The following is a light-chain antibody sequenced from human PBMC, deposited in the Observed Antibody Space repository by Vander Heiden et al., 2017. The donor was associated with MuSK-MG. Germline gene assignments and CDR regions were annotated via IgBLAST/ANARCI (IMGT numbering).Light chain of an antibody. V-gene: IGLV3-1*01. J-gene: IGLJ2*01. CDR1: TLGDKY. Sequence: SYELTQPPSVSVSPGQTVSITCSGDTLGDKYACWYQQKPGQSPVLVIYQDSKRTAGSPERFAGSNSGNTATLTISGTQAMDEDDYYCQAWGSSNVVFGGGTKLTVL. CDR2: QDS. CDR3: QAWGSSNVV.